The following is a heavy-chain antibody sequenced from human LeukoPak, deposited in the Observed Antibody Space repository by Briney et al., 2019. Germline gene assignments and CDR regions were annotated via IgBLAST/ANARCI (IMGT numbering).Heavy chain of an antibody. CDR2: ISYDGSNK. Sequence: GSLRLSCAASGFTFSSYAMHWVRQAPGKGLEWVAVISYDGSNKYYADSVKGRFTISRDNSKNTLYLQMNSLRAEDTAVYYCARDLAEGYYYYYGMDVWGQGTTVAVSS. CDR1: GFTFSSYA. J-gene: IGHJ6*02. V-gene: IGHV3-30*04. CDR3: ARDLAEGYYYYYGMDV.